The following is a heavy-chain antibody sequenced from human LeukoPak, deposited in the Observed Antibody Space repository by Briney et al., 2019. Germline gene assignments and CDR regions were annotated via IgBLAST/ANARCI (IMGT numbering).Heavy chain of an antibody. J-gene: IGHJ4*02. CDR3: ARLFRYSGSDDY. V-gene: IGHV4-34*01. D-gene: IGHD5-12*01. CDR1: GGSFSGYY. CDR2: INHSGST. Sequence: SETLSLTCAVYGGSFSGYYWSWIRQPPGKGLEWVGEINHSGSTNYNPSLKSRVTISVDTSKNQFSLKLSSVTAAATAVYSCARLFRYSGSDDYWGQGTLVTVSS.